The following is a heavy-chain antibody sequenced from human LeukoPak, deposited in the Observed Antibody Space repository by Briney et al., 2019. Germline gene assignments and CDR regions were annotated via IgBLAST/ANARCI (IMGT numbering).Heavy chain of an antibody. J-gene: IGHJ3*02. D-gene: IGHD3-22*01. V-gene: IGHV4-61*02. Sequence: SETLSLTCTVSGGSINSSPYYWGWIRQPAGKGLEWIGRISSSGSTNYNPSLKSRVTISVDTSKNQFSLKLSSVTAADTAAYFCARGPYSYDSSGAFDIWGQGTMVTVSS. CDR2: ISSSGST. CDR3: ARGPYSYDSSGAFDI. CDR1: GGSINSSPYY.